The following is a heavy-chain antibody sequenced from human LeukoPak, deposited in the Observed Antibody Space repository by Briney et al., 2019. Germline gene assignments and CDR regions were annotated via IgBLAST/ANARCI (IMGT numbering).Heavy chain of an antibody. CDR2: ISAYNGNT. CDR1: GYTFTSYG. Sequence: ASVKVSCKASGYTFTSYGISWVRQAPGQGLEWMRWISAYNGNTNYAQKLQGRVTMTTDTSTSTAYMELRSLRSDDTAVYFCATHSPEWRYSGYYNYYYMDVWGEGTTVTVSS. D-gene: IGHD5-12*01. V-gene: IGHV1-18*01. J-gene: IGHJ6*03. CDR3: ATHSPEWRYSGYYNYYYMDV.